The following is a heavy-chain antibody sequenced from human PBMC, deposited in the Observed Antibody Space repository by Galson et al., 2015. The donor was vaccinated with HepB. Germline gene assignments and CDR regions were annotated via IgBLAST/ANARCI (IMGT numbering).Heavy chain of an antibody. Sequence: SVKVSCKASGYTFTSYGISWVRQAPGQGLEWMGWISAYNGNTNYAQKLQGRVTMTTDTSTSTAYMELRSLRSDDTAVYYCARTRMDIVVVPAAWPTGFRIAEFDPWGQGTLVTVSS. V-gene: IGHV1-18*04. D-gene: IGHD2-2*03. CDR1: GYTFTSYG. J-gene: IGHJ5*02. CDR3: ARTRMDIVVVPAAWPTGFRIAEFDP. CDR2: ISAYNGNT.